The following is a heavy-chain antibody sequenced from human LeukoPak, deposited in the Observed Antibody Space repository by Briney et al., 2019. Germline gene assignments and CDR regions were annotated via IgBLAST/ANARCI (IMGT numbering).Heavy chain of an antibody. CDR3: AKDSSMSDC. Sequence: PGGSLRLSCAASGFTFSSYGMHWARQAPGKGLEWVAFIRYDGNDKYYADSVKGRVTASRDNSKNTLYLQMNSLRAEDTAVYYCAKDSSMSDCWGQGTLVTVSS. CDR2: IRYDGNDK. CDR1: GFTFSSYG. J-gene: IGHJ4*02. D-gene: IGHD6-13*01. V-gene: IGHV3-30*02.